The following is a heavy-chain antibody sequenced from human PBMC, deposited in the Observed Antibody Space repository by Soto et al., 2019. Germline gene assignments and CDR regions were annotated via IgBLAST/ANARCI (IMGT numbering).Heavy chain of an antibody. CDR2: IYYDGSKE. Sequence: QVQLVESGGGVVQPGRSLRLSCAASGFIFRNYGMHWVRQGPGKGLEWVAVIYYDGSKEYYADSVKGRFTISRGNSKNTMSLQMNSLRAEDTAVYYCARDQKARYFDLWGRGTLVTVSS. CDR1: GFIFRNYG. J-gene: IGHJ2*01. CDR3: ARDQKARYFDL. V-gene: IGHV3-33*01.